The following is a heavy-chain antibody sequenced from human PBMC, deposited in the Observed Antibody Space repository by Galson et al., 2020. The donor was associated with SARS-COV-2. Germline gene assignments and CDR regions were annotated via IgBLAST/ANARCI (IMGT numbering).Heavy chain of an antibody. CDR3: ARDATSSGWYYWFDP. J-gene: IGHJ5*02. CDR1: GGSIRSSNYY. D-gene: IGHD6-19*01. CDR2: VLNSGTT. Sequence: SETLSLTCTVSGGSIRSSNYYWGWIRQPPGKGLEWIGSVLNSGTTHYSPSLQSRVTISVDTSKNQFSLNLNSVTAADTAMYYCARDATSSGWYYWFDPWGQGTLVTVSS. V-gene: IGHV4-39*07.